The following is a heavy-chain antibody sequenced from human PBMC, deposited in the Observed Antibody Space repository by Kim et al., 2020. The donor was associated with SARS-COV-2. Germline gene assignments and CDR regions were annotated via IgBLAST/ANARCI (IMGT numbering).Heavy chain of an antibody. CDR3: ARGGSFYIRDY. CDR1: GYTFTGYY. J-gene: IGHJ4*02. Sequence: ASVKVSCMTSGYTFTGYYTHWVRQAPGQGLEWVGWINPKSGGTKFAQKFQGRVTLTRDTSISTGYMEISSLRSDDSAVYFCARGGSFYIRDYWGQGTLVTVSS. D-gene: IGHD3-10*01. V-gene: IGHV1-2*02. CDR2: INPKSGGT.